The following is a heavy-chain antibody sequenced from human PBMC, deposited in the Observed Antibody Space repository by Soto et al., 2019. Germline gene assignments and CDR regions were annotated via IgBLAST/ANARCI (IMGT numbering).Heavy chain of an antibody. CDR2: IYYSGST. V-gene: IGHV4-59*01. CDR1: GSSISSYY. Sequence: SDTLSLTCTVHGSSISSYYWRWSREPPGKGLEWIGYIYYSGSTNYNPSLKSRVTISVDTSKNQFSLKLSSVTAADTAVYYCARDLITGTNYYYYGMDVWGQGTTVT. D-gene: IGHD1-7*01. J-gene: IGHJ6*02. CDR3: ARDLITGTNYYYYGMDV.